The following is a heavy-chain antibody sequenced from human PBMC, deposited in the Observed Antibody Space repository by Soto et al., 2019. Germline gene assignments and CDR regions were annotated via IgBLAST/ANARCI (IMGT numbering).Heavy chain of an antibody. J-gene: IGHJ6*03. Sequence: EVQLVQSGAEVKKPGESLKISCKGSGYSFTNYWIGWVRQMPGKGLEWMGIIYPGDSDTRYSPSFQGQVTISADKSISTAYLQWSSLKASDTAMYYCARHDSSRGDHYCMDVWGKGTTVTVSS. CDR1: GYSFTNYW. V-gene: IGHV5-51*01. D-gene: IGHD3-22*01. CDR2: IYPGDSDT. CDR3: ARHDSSRGDHYCMDV.